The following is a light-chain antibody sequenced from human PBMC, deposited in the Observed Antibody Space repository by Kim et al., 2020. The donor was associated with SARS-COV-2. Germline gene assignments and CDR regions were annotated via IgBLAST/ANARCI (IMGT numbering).Light chain of an antibody. Sequence: QSALTQPASVSGSPGQSITISCTGTSSLVGDYNYVSWYQQHPDQAPKLIIYDVSYRPSGVSTHFSGSKSGNTASLTISGLQAADEADYYCTSYTGADTVLFGGGTQRTVL. CDR3: TSYTGADTVL. CDR1: SSLVGDYNY. CDR2: DVS. V-gene: IGLV2-14*03. J-gene: IGLJ2*01.